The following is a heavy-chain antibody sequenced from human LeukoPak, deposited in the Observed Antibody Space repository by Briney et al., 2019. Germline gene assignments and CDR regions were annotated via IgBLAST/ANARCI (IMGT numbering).Heavy chain of an antibody. CDR1: GYSFTSYW. CDR3: ARNPVTNADRKDV. V-gene: IGHV5-51*01. CDR2: IYPGDSDT. D-gene: IGHD1-14*01. J-gene: IGHJ6*04. Sequence: GESLKISCKGSGYSFTSYWIVWVRQMPGKGLEWMGIIYPGDSDTTYSPSFQGQVTISADKSISTAYLQWSSLKASDTAIYYCARNPVTNADRKDVWGKGTTVTVSS.